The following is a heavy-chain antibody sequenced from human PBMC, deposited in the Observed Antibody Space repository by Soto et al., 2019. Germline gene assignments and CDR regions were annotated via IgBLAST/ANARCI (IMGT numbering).Heavy chain of an antibody. CDR2: AYYSGTT. V-gene: IGHV4-59*13. CDR1: GASFSGSY. J-gene: IGHJ4*01. D-gene: IGHD3-3*01. Sequence: LSLTCAVSGASFSGSYWSWIRQPPGKGLKWIGYAYYSGTTVYNPSLKSRVSISVDTSKKHVSLRLNSVTAADTAVYYCAVWSALTQYYFDSWGHGTLVTVSS. CDR3: AVWSALTQYYFDS.